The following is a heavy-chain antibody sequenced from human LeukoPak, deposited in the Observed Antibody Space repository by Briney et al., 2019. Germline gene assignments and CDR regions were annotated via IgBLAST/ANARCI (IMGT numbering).Heavy chain of an antibody. CDR3: VKGLEDRHDSSGYHSNWFDP. V-gene: IGHV3-23*01. D-gene: IGHD3-22*01. CDR2: ISANGGRT. J-gene: IGHJ5*02. CDR1: GFTFTTYA. Sequence: GGSLRLSCAASGFTFTTYAMGWVRQAPGKGLEWVSGISANGGRTYYADSVKGRFTISRDNSKNTLHVQMNSLRAEDTAIYYCVKGLEDRHDSSGYHSNWFDPWGQGTLVTVSS.